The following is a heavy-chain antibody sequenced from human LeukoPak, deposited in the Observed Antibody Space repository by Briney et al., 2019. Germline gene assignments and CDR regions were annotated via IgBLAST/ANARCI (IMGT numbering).Heavy chain of an antibody. CDR2: IYYSGST. J-gene: IGHJ4*02. Sequence: SETLSLTCTVSGGSISSYYWSWIRQPPGKGLEWIGYIYYSGSTNYNPSLKSRVTISVDTSKNQFSLKLSSVTAADTAVYYCARGDTVVTAIDYWGQGTLVTVSS. D-gene: IGHD4-23*01. CDR1: GGSISSYY. V-gene: IGHV4-59*01. CDR3: ARGDTVVTAIDY.